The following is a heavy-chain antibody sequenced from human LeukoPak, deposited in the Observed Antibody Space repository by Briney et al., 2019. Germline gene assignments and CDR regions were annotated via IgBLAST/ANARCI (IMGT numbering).Heavy chain of an antibody. D-gene: IGHD4/OR15-4a*01. CDR1: GYSFPIYW. CDR2: IYPGDYIS. Sequence: KSGESLKISCKGSGYSFPIYWIAWVRQMPGKGLEWMGIIYPGDYISRYSPSFQGEVTISADKSVTTAYLQWSSLKASDTAMYFCARLNGGANLLGDPLDIWGQGTMVTVSS. CDR3: ARLNGGANLLGDPLDI. J-gene: IGHJ3*02. V-gene: IGHV5-51*01.